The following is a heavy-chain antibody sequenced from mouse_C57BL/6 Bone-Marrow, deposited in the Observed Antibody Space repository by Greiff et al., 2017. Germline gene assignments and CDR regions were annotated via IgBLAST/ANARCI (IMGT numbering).Heavy chain of an antibody. J-gene: IGHJ3*01. D-gene: IGHD2-5*01. CDR2: IYPRSGNT. CDR3: ARWGYSNWFAY. Sequence: VQGVESGAELARPGASVKLSCKASGYTFTSYGISWVKQRTGQGLEWIGEIYPRSGNTYYNEKFKGKATLTADKSSSTAYMELRSLTSEDSAVYFCARWGYSNWFAYWGQGTLVTVSA. V-gene: IGHV1-81*01. CDR1: GYTFTSYG.